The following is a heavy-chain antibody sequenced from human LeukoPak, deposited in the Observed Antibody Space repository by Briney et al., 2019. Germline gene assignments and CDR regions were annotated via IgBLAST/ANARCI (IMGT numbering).Heavy chain of an antibody. J-gene: IGHJ4*02. D-gene: IGHD4-17*01. V-gene: IGHV4-34*01. Sequence: SETLSLTCAVYGGSFGGYYWSWIRQPPGKGLEWIGEINHSGSTNYNPSLKSRVTISVDTSKNQFSLKLSSVTAADTAVYYCARGTDYGALYYFDYWGQGTLVTVSS. CDR3: ARGTDYGALYYFDY. CDR2: INHSGST. CDR1: GGSFGGYY.